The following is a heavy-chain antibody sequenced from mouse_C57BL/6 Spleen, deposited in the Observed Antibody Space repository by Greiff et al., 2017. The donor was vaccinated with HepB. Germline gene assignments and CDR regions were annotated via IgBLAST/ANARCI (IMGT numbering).Heavy chain of an antibody. CDR1: GYSFTDYN. Sequence: VQLQQSGPELVKPGASVKISCKASGYSFTDYNMNWVKQSNGKSLEWIGVINPNYGTTSYNQKFKGKATLTVDKSSSTAYMQLNRLTSEEAAVYYCARVDRFYYGNHFDYWGQGTTLTVSS. V-gene: IGHV1-39*01. CDR3: ARVDRFYYGNHFDY. CDR2: INPNYGTT. J-gene: IGHJ2*01. D-gene: IGHD2-1*01.